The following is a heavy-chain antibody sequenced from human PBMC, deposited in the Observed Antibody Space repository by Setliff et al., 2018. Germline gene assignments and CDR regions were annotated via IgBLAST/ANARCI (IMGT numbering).Heavy chain of an antibody. J-gene: IGHJ4*02. V-gene: IGHV4-38-2*01. CDR2: IYHDGRA. Sequence: SETLSLTCAVSGPSISGEYYWGWIRQPPGGGPEWIGIIYHDGRAYYSTSLKSRVNLSLDMSKTQFSLHLNSVTAADTAVYYCMRQVGGGLWYFDYWGQGILVTVSS. D-gene: IGHD2-15*01. CDR1: GPSISGEYY. CDR3: MRQVGGGLWYFDY.